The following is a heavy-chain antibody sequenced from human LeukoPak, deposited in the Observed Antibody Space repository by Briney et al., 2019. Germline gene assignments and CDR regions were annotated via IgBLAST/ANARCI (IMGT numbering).Heavy chain of an antibody. CDR1: GFTFSSYA. CDR2: ISGSGGST. Sequence: GGSLRLSCAASGFTFSSYAMSWVRQAPGKGLEWDSAISGSGGSTYYADSVKGRFTISRDNSKNTLYLQMNSLRAEDTAVYYCAKEEEYYYDSSGYPSDYWGQGTLVTVSS. D-gene: IGHD3-22*01. V-gene: IGHV3-23*01. J-gene: IGHJ4*02. CDR3: AKEEEYYYDSSGYPSDY.